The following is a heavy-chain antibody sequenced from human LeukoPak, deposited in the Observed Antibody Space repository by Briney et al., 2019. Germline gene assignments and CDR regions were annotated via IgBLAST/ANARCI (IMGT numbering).Heavy chain of an antibody. CDR3: AREGVIWFGEPDYYYYGMDV. J-gene: IGHJ6*02. CDR1: GFTFSDYY. CDR2: ISSSGSTI. Sequence: PGGSLRLSCAASGFTFSDYYMSWIRQAPGKGLEWVSYISSSGSTIYYADSMKGRFTISRDNAKNSLYLQMNSLRAEDTAVYYCAREGVIWFGEPDYYYYGMDVWGQGTTVTFSS. D-gene: IGHD3-10*01. V-gene: IGHV3-11*01.